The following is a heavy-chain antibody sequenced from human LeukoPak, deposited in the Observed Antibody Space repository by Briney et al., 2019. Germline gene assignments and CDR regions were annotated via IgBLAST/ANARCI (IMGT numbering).Heavy chain of an antibody. CDR2: ISSSSSSI. Sequence: GGSLRLSCAASGFTFSSYSMNWVRQAPGKGLEWISYISSSSSSIYYADSVKGRFTISRDNAKNSLYLQMKSLRDEGTAVYYCARVRKDGYNANYYYYGMDVWGQGTTVTVSS. V-gene: IGHV3-48*02. D-gene: IGHD5-24*01. CDR1: GFTFSSYS. CDR3: ARVRKDGYNANYYYYGMDV. J-gene: IGHJ6*02.